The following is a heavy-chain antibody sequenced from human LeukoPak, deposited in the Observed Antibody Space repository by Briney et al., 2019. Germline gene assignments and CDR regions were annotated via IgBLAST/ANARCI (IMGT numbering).Heavy chain of an antibody. J-gene: IGHJ4*02. CDR1: GYTFTSYG. CDR2: ISAYNGNT. V-gene: IGHV1-18*01. D-gene: IGHD5-24*01. Sequence: GASVMVSCKASGYTFTSYGISWVRQAPGQGLEWMGRISAYNGNTNYAQKLQGRVTMTTDTSTSTAYMELRSLRSDDTAVYYCARDRTEMAENPGDYWGQGTLVTVSS. CDR3: ARDRTEMAENPGDY.